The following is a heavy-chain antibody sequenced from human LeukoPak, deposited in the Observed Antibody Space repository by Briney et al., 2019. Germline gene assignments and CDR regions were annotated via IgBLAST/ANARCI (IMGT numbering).Heavy chain of an antibody. CDR3: ARIEYSGYDFRGGADY. D-gene: IGHD5-12*01. Sequence: SETLSLTCAVSGGSISSGGYSWSWIRQPPGKGLEWIGYIYYSGSTYYNPSLKSRVTISVDTSKNQFSLKLSSVTAADTAVYYCARIEYSGYDFRGGADYWGQGALVTVSS. CDR2: IYYSGST. V-gene: IGHV4-30-4*07. CDR1: GGSISSGGYS. J-gene: IGHJ4*02.